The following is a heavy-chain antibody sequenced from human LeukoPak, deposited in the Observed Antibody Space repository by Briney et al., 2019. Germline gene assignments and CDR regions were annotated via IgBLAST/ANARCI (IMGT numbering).Heavy chain of an antibody. D-gene: IGHD4-17*01. CDR3: ARGRGYGDYADQDFDY. J-gene: IGHJ4*02. CDR1: GFTFSSYA. Sequence: PGRSLRLSCAASGFTFSSYAMHWVRQAPGKGLEWVAVISYDGSNKYYADSVKGRFTISRDNSKNTLYLQMNSLRAEDTAVYYCARGRGYGDYADQDFDYWGQGTLVTVSS. CDR2: ISYDGSNK. V-gene: IGHV3-30-3*01.